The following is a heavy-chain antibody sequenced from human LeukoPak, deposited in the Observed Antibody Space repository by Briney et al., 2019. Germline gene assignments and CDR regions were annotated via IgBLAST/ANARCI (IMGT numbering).Heavy chain of an antibody. Sequence: GGSLRLSCAASGFTFSKYWMLWVRLAPGKGLESASRINTDGTVTTYADSVKGRFTVSRDNADNTMFLQMNSVRDEDTAVYYCATKQWLAPPPDSWGQGTPVTVSS. D-gene: IGHD6-19*01. CDR3: ATKQWLAPPPDS. J-gene: IGHJ4*02. V-gene: IGHV3-74*01. CDR1: GFTFSKYW. CDR2: INTDGTVT.